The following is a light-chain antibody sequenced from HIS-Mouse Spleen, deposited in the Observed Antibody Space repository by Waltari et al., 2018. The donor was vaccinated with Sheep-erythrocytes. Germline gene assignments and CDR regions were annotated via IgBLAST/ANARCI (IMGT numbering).Light chain of an antibody. J-gene: IGLJ1*01. CDR2: DVS. V-gene: IGLV2-11*01. CDR1: SSDVGGYNY. CDR3: CSYAGSYNHV. Sequence: QSALTQPRSVSGSPGQSLTISCTGTSSDVGGYNYVSWYQQHPGKAPKLMIYDVSKRPSGVPDRCSGSKSGNTASLTISGLQAEDEADYYCCSYAGSYNHVFATGTKVTVL.